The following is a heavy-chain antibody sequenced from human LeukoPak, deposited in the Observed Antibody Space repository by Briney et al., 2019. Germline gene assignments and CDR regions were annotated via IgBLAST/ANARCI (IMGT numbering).Heavy chain of an antibody. Sequence: ASVKVSCKVSGYTLTELSMHWVRQAPGKGLEWMGGFDPEDGETIYAQKFQGRVTMTEDTSTDTAYMELSSLRSEDTAVYYCATRTGIMIYFDYWGQGTLVTVSS. V-gene: IGHV1-24*01. CDR2: FDPEDGET. J-gene: IGHJ4*02. D-gene: IGHD3-16*01. CDR3: ATRTGIMIYFDY. CDR1: GYTLTELS.